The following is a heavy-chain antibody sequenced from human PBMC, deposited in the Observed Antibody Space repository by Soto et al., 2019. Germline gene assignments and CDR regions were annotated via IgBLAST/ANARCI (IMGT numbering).Heavy chain of an antibody. CDR3: ARSELGDYGDYLVY. CDR2: IYYSGST. D-gene: IGHD4-17*01. Sequence: SETLSLTCTVSGGSISSGGYYWSWIRQHPGKGLEWIGYIYYSGSTYYNPSLKSRVTISVDTSKNQFSLKLSSVTAADTAVYYCARSELGDYGDYLVYWGQGTLVTVSS. V-gene: IGHV4-31*03. CDR1: GGSISSGGYY. J-gene: IGHJ4*02.